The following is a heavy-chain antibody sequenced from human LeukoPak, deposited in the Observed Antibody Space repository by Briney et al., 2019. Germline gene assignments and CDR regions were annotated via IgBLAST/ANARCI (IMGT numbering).Heavy chain of an antibody. CDR1: GGTFSSYA. V-gene: IGHV1-69*01. J-gene: IGHJ4*02. CDR2: IIPIFGTA. CDR3: ATADYADYVAAGGAFDY. Sequence: SVKVSCKASGGTFSSYAISWVRQAPGQGLEWMGGIIPIFGTANYAQKFQGRVTITADESTSTAYMELSSLRSEDTAKYYCATADYADYVAAGGAFDYWGQGTLVTVTT. D-gene: IGHD4-17*01.